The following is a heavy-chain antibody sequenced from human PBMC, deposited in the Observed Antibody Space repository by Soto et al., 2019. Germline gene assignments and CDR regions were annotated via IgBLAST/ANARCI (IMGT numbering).Heavy chain of an antibody. CDR2: ISGSGDNI. CDR1: GFTFSSYA. V-gene: IGHV3-23*01. J-gene: IGHJ4*02. D-gene: IGHD6-13*01. CDR3: ARDVRFSSSWYGSLGF. Sequence: EVQLSESGGGLVRPGGSLRLSCVASGFTFSSYAMAWVRQAPGKGLEWVSVISGSGDNIYYADSVKGRFTFSRDNSKNTLNLQLNSLRAEDTAVYFCARDVRFSSSWYGSLGFWGQGTLVTVSS.